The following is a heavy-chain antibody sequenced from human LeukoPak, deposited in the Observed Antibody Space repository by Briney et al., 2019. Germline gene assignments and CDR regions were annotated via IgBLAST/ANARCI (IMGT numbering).Heavy chain of an antibody. V-gene: IGHV4-34*01. CDR2: INHSGST. J-gene: IGHJ4*02. D-gene: IGHD5-18*01. CDR3: AREYSYGYVSY. Sequence: PSETLSLTCAVYGGSFSGYYWSWIRQPPGKGLEWIGEINHSGSTNYNPSLKSRVTISVDTSKNQFSLKLSSVTAADTAVYYCAREYSYGYVSYWGQGTLVTVSS. CDR1: GGSFSGYY.